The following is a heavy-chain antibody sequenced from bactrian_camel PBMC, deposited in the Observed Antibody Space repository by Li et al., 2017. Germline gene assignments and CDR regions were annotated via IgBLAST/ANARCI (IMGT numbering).Heavy chain of an antibody. CDR3: VAGRNCYYGTRY. Sequence: DVQLVESGGGLAQLGRSVTLSCVGQGFNFANTRMGWIRMPPGKAMEWVSDISASGVTADYEASVKGRFTISQENAKNTVYLQMNSLKPEDTAMYYCVAGRNCYYGTRYWGQGTQVTV. CDR1: GFNFANTR. J-gene: IGHJ4*01. V-gene: IGHV3-1*01. D-gene: IGHD2*01. CDR2: ISASGVTA.